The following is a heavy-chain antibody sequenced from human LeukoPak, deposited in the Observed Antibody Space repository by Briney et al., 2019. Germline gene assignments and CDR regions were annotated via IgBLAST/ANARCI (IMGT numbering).Heavy chain of an antibody. J-gene: IGHJ4*02. D-gene: IGHD2-2*01. Sequence: SQTLPLTCTVSGGSISSGGYYWRWIRQHPGKGLEWIGYIYYSGSTYYNPSLKSRVTISVDTSKNQFSLKLSSVTAADTAVYYCARQQDIVVVPAAGPQTYHYYFDYWGQGTLVTASS. CDR2: IYYSGST. CDR3: ARQQDIVVVPAAGPQTYHYYFDY. V-gene: IGHV4-31*03. CDR1: GGSISSGGYY.